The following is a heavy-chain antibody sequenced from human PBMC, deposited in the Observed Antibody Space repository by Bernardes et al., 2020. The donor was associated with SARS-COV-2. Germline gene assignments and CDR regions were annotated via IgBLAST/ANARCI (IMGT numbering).Heavy chain of an antibody. CDR1: GFTFRHYT. CDR2: ISSTSKYI. Sequence: GSLRLSCAASGFTFRHYTMNWVRQAPGKGLEWVASISSTSKYIYSADSVKGRFTISRDNTRTSVFLQMESLRAEDTAVYYCARDVGGTDWRFGFDVWGPGTMVHVSS. CDR3: ARDVGGTDWRFGFDV. V-gene: IGHV3-21*01. D-gene: IGHD3-9*01. J-gene: IGHJ3*01.